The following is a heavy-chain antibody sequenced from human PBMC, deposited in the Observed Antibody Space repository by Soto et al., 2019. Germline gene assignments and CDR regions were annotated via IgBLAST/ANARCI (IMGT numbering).Heavy chain of an antibody. CDR3: ARARDGYNFLYEPT. CDR1: GFTVSNNY. V-gene: IGHV3-53*01. J-gene: IGHJ4*02. CDR2: IYSGGTT. Sequence: GGSLRLSCAASGFTVSNNYMSWVRQAPGKGLEWVSVIYSGGTTYYADSVKGRFTISRDNSKNTVYLQMNRLRAEDTAVYYCARARDGYNFLYEPTWGQGTPVTVSS. D-gene: IGHD5-12*01.